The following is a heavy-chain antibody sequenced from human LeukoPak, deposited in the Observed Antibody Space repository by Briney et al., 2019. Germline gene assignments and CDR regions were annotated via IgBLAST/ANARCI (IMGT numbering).Heavy chain of an antibody. CDR3: ARDLSRYCSGGSCFNWFDP. D-gene: IGHD2-15*01. CDR1: GGSISSYY. CDR2: IYYSGST. V-gene: IGHV4-59*01. J-gene: IGHJ5*02. Sequence: PSETLSLTCAVYGGSISSYYWSWIRQPPGKGLEWIGYIYYSGSTNYNPSLKSRVTISVDTSKNQFSLKLSSVTAADTAVYYCARDLSRYCSGGSCFNWFDPWGQGTLVTVSS.